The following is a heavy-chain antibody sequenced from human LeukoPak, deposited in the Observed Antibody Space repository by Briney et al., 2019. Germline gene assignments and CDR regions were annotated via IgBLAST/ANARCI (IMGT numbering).Heavy chain of an antibody. CDR2: INPSGAST. V-gene: IGHV1-46*01. D-gene: IGHD3-10*01. CDR1: GYTFTSYY. J-gene: IGHJ4*02. CDR3: ARDGNGGSLWFGELLPLLA. Sequence: GASVKVSCKASGYTFTSYYMHWVRQAPGQGLEWMGIINPSGASTIYAQKFQGRVTMTRDTSTSTVYMELNSLRSEDTAVYYCARDGNGGSLWFGELLPLLARGQGTLVTVSS.